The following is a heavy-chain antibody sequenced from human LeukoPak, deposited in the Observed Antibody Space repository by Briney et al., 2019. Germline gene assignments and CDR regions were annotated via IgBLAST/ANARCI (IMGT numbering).Heavy chain of an antibody. J-gene: IGHJ4*02. Sequence: SVKVSCRASGGTFSSYAISWVRQAPGQGLEWMGGIIPIFGTANYAQKFQGRVTITTDESTSTAYMELSSLRSEDTAVYYCATTHGCPHYYDSSGPRWGQGTLVTVSS. CDR1: GGTFSSYA. V-gene: IGHV1-69*05. CDR3: ATTHGCPHYYDSSGPR. D-gene: IGHD3-22*01. CDR2: IIPIFGTA.